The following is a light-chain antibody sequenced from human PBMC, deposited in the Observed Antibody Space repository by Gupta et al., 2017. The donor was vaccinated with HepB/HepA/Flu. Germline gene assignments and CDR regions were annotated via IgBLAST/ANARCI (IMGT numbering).Light chain of an antibody. CDR3: QSSDRIASYVV. V-gene: IGLV3-25*03. CDR1: ALPKQY. CDR2: KDS. J-gene: IGLJ2*01. Sequence: SYELPQPPSVLGSPGTTARLTCSGDALPKQYASWYQQKPGQAPVLVIYKDSERPSGIPERFSGSSSGTTISLTISGFQAEDEADYYCQSSDRIASYVVFGGGTKLTVL.